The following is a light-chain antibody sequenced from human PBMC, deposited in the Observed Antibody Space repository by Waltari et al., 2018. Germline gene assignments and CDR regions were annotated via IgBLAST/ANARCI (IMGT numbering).Light chain of an antibody. Sequence: DIQLTQSPSFLSASVGDRVTINCRARQGISSYLAWYQQKLGKAPKLLIYAASTLQSGVPSRFSGSGSGTEFTLTISSLQPEDFATYYCQQLNIYPLTFGGGTKVEIK. CDR2: AAS. CDR3: QQLNIYPLT. V-gene: IGKV1-9*01. CDR1: QGISSY. J-gene: IGKJ4*01.